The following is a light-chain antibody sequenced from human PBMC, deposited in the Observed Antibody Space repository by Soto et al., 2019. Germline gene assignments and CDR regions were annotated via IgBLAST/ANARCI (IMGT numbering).Light chain of an antibody. V-gene: IGLV2-14*01. CDR2: VVS. CDR1: SSDVGAYNQ. Sequence: QSALTQPASVSGSPGQSITISCTGTSSDVGAYNQVSWYQQHPGKAPKLMIYVVSNRPSGISNRFSGSKSGNTASLTISGLQAEDEADYYCSAHTTRNSWVFGGGTKLTVL. CDR3: SAHTTRNSWV. J-gene: IGLJ3*02.